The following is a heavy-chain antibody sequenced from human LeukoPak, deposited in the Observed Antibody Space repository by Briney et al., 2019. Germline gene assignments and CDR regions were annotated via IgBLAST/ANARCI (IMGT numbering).Heavy chain of an antibody. CDR1: GGSISSSTW. CDR2: IFHSEST. D-gene: IGHD3-9*01. Sequence: SGTESLTCAVSGGSISSSTWWSWVRLPPGKGLEWIGEIFHSESTNFNPSLKSRLTMSVDESKHEFSLKLTSVTAADTAVYYCASGGLVSRYLDHWGQGTLVSVSS. J-gene: IGHJ4*02. V-gene: IGHV4-4*02. CDR3: ASGGLVSRYLDH.